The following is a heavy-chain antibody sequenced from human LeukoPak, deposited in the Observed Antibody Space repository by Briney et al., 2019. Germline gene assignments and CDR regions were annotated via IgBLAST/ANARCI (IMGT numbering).Heavy chain of an antibody. CDR2: ISPYNGHT. D-gene: IGHD3-3*01. CDR3: ARGGVVITTDTYDI. Sequence: GASVKVSCKVSGYTFTSYGISWVRQAPGQGLEWMGWISPYNGHTNYAQPFQGRVTMTRDTSISTAYMELSRLRSDDTAVYYCARGGVVITTDTYDIWGQGTMVTVSS. CDR1: GYTFTSYG. J-gene: IGHJ3*02. V-gene: IGHV1-18*01.